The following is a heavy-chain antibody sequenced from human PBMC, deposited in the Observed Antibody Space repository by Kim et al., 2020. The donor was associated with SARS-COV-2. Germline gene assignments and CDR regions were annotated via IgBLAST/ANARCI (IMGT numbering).Heavy chain of an antibody. CDR3: ARDNEVPYGSGSYSKDY. J-gene: IGHJ4*02. D-gene: IGHD3-10*01. Sequence: GGSLRLSCAASGFTFSSYSMNWVRQAPGKGLEWVSYISSSSSTIYYADSVKGRFTISRDNAKNSLYLQMNSLRDEDTAVYYCARDNEVPYGSGSYSKDYWGQGTLVTVSS. CDR2: ISSSSSTI. CDR1: GFTFSSYS. V-gene: IGHV3-48*02.